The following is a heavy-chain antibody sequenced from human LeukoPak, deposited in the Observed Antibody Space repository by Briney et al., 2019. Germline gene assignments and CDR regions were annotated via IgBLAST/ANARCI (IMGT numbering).Heavy chain of an antibody. V-gene: IGHV4-4*07. J-gene: IGHJ4*02. Sequence: PWETLSLTCTVSGASISSYYWSWIRQPAGKGLEWIGRIDGSGNTNYNPSLKSRISVSVDTSKNQVSLKLSYVTAADTAVYYCARDGGSGWFDYWGQGTLVTVSS. D-gene: IGHD6-19*01. CDR3: ARDGGSGWFDY. CDR2: IDGSGNT. CDR1: GASISSYY.